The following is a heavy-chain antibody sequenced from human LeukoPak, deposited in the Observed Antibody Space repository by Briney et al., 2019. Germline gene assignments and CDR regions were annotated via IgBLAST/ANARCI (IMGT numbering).Heavy chain of an antibody. CDR1: GGSFSGYY. D-gene: IGHD3-22*01. V-gene: IGHV4-34*01. CDR3: NYYDSSGYYRDY. Sequence: NSSETLSLSCAVYGGSFSGYYWSWIRQPPGKGLEWIGEINHSGSTNYNPSLKSRVTISVDTSKNQFSLKLSSVTAADTAVYYCNYYDSSGYYRDYWGQGTLVTVSS. CDR2: INHSGST. J-gene: IGHJ4*02.